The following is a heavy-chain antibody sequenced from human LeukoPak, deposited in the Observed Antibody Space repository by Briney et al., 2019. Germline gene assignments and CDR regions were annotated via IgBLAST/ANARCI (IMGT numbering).Heavy chain of an antibody. CDR1: GYTFTSYH. J-gene: IGHJ5*02. CDR3: ARDAEHIVVVTGGGRYWFDP. Sequence: ASVKVSCKASGYTFTSYHMNWVRQAPGQGLEWMGWINPNSSGTNYGQRFKGRVAMTRDTSISTADMEQSRLRFEVTGVNYWARDAEHIVVVTGGGRYWFDPWGQGTLVTVSS. V-gene: IGHV1-2*02. CDR2: INPNSSGT. D-gene: IGHD2-21*02.